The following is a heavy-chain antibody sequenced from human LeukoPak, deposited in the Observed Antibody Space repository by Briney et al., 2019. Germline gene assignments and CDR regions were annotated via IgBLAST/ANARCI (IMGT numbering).Heavy chain of an antibody. CDR3: ARAWVITPDFDY. CDR1: GYTFTGYY. CDR2: INPNSGGT. D-gene: IGHD3-22*01. V-gene: IGHV1-2*02. Sequence: VASVKVSCKASGYTFTGYYMHWVRQAPGQGLEWMGWINPNSGGTNYAQKFQGRVTMTRDTSISTAYMELSRLRSDDAAVYYCARAWVITPDFDYWGQGTLVTVSS. J-gene: IGHJ4*02.